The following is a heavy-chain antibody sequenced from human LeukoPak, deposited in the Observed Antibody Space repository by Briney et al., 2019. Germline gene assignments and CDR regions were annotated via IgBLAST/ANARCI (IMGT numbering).Heavy chain of an antibody. D-gene: IGHD3-10*01. V-gene: IGHV1-18*01. CDR3: ARDLGTQDITMVRGVMIV. CDR1: GYTFTSYG. Sequence: ASVKVSCKASGYTFTSYGISWVRQAPGQGLEWMGWISAYNGNTNYAQKLQGRVTMTTDTSTSTAYMELRSLRSDDTAVYYCARDLGTQDITMVRGVMIVWGQGTTVTVSS. CDR2: ISAYNGNT. J-gene: IGHJ6*02.